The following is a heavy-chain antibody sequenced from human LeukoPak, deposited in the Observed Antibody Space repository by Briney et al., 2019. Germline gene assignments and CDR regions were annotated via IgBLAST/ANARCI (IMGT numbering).Heavy chain of an antibody. CDR2: IYYSGST. CDR3: ARGIYFACNY. CDR1: GGSISSSSYY. D-gene: IGHD3-9*01. J-gene: IGHJ4*02. V-gene: IGHV4-39*07. Sequence: SETLSLTCTVSGGSISSSSYYWGWIRQPPGKGLEWIGSIYYSGSTYYNPSLKSRVTISVDTSKNQFSLKLSSVTAADTAVYYCARGIYFACNYWGQGTLVTVSS.